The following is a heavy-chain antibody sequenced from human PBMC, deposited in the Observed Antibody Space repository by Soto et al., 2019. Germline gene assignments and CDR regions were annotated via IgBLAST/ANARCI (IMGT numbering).Heavy chain of an antibody. CDR2: ISGSGGST. CDR1: GFTFSSYA. V-gene: IGHV3-23*01. D-gene: IGHD2-21*01. J-gene: IGHJ3*02. Sequence: GGSLRLSCAASGFTFSSYAMSWVRQAPGKGLEWVSAISGSGGSTYYADSVKGRFTISRDNSKNTLYLQMNSLRAEDTAVYYCAKDSPYCGVDCYDAFDIWGQGTMVTVSS. CDR3: AKDSPYCGVDCYDAFDI.